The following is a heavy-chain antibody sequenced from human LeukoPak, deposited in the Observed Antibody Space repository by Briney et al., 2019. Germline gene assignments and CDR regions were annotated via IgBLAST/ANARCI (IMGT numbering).Heavy chain of an antibody. CDR3: ASPASHLISSGYYYVS. V-gene: IGHV3-66*02. CDR1: GFTVSSNY. J-gene: IGHJ5*02. Sequence: GGSLRLSCAASGFTVSSNYMSWVRQAPGKGGEGGSVIYSGGSTYYTESVRGRVTISRDNSKNTLYLQMNSLRAEDTAVYYCASPASHLISSGYYYVSWGQGTLVTVSS. CDR2: IYSGGST. D-gene: IGHD3-22*01.